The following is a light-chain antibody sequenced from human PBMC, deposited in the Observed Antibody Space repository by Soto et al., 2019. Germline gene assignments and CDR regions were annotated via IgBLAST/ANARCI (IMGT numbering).Light chain of an antibody. CDR1: QSVSSRF. CDR3: PDT. J-gene: IGKJ2*01. CDR2: GTS. Sequence: EIVLTQPPGTLSLSPGERATLSCRASQSVSSRFLAWYQQKPGQAPRLVIHGTSTRATGIPDRFSGSGSGTDFTLTVGRLEPEDFAVYYCPDTFGQGTKVDIK. V-gene: IGKV3-20*01.